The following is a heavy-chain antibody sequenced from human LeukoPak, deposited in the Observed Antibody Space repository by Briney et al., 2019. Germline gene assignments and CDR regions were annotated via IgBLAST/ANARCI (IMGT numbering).Heavy chain of an antibody. CDR3: AREGYSGSYYIDY. D-gene: IGHD1-26*01. Sequence: GGSLRLSCAASGFTFSSYAMHWVRQAPGKGLEWVAVISYDGSNKYYADSVKGRFTISRDNSKNTLYLQMNSLRAEDTAVYYCAREGYSGSYYIDYWGQGTLVTVSS. J-gene: IGHJ4*02. CDR1: GFTFSSYA. CDR2: ISYDGSNK. V-gene: IGHV3-30*04.